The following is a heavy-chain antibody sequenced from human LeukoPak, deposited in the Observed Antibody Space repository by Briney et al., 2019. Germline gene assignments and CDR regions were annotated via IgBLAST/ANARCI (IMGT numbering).Heavy chain of an antibody. V-gene: IGHV4-38-2*02. CDR1: GYSISSGYY. J-gene: IGHJ4*02. Sequence: SETPSLTCTVSGYSISSGYYWGWIRQPPGKGLEWIGYIYHSGSTYYNPSLKSRVTISVDRSKNQFSLKLSSVTAADTAVYYCARAGPARGIDYWGQGTLVTVSS. D-gene: IGHD3-10*01. CDR2: IYHSGST. CDR3: ARAGPARGIDY.